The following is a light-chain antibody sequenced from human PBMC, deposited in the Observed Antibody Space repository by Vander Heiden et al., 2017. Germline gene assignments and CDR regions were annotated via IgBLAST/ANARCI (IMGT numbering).Light chain of an antibody. J-gene: IGKJ2*02. CDR3: QQSYSTPWT. CDR2: AAS. Sequence: DIQMTQSPSSLSASVGDRVTITCRASQSISSYLNWYQQKPGKAPKLLIYAASSLQGGVPSRFSGSGSGRDFTLTISSLQPEDFATYYCQQSYSTPWTFGQGTKLEIK. V-gene: IGKV1-39*01. CDR1: QSISSY.